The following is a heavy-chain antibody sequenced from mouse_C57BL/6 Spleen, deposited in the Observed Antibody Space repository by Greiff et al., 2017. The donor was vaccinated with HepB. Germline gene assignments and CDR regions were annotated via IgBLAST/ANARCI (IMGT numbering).Heavy chain of an antibody. J-gene: IGHJ2*01. CDR3: ARRRANYDGYPDY. Sequence: VQLQQSGTELVKPGASVKLSCKASGYTFTSYWMHWVKQRPGQGLEWIGNINPSNGGTNYNEKFKSKATLTVDKSSSTAYMQLSSLTSEDSAVYYCARRRANYDGYPDYWGQGTTLTVSS. V-gene: IGHV1-53*01. D-gene: IGHD2-3*01. CDR2: INPSNGGT. CDR1: GYTFTSYW.